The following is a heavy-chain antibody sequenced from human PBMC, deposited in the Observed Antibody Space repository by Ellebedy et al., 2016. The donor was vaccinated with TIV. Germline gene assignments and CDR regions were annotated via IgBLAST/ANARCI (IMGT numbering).Heavy chain of an antibody. Sequence: GESLKISCAASGFTVSSNYMSWVRQAPGKGVEWVSAIGPSSNYAFYADSVKGRFTISRDNFRNTLYLQMDSLRAEDTAVYYCAKEMVSRSSLTYDYWGQGTLLTVSS. D-gene: IGHD6-13*01. J-gene: IGHJ4*02. V-gene: IGHV3-23*01. CDR1: GFTVSSNY. CDR2: IGPSSNYA. CDR3: AKEMVSRSSLTYDY.